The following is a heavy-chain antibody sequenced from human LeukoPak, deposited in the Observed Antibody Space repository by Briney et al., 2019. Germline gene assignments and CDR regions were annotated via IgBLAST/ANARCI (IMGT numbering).Heavy chain of an antibody. Sequence: SETLSLTCAVYGGSFSGYYWSWIRQPPGKGLEWSGEINHSGSTNYNPSLKSRVTISVDTSKNQFSLKLSSVTAADTAVYYCARGLYDYVWGSYRYSPLFDYWGQGTLVTVSS. V-gene: IGHV4-34*01. D-gene: IGHD3-16*02. CDR3: ARGLYDYVWGSYRYSPLFDY. CDR2: INHSGST. J-gene: IGHJ4*02. CDR1: GGSFSGYY.